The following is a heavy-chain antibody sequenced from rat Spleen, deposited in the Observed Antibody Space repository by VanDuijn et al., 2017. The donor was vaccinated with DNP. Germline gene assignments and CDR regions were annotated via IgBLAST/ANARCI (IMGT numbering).Heavy chain of an antibody. CDR1: GFTFSNYG. CDR3: ARVGDLHDGGDGDVLDV. Sequence: EVQLVESGGGLVQPGRSLKLSCAASGFTFSNYGMAWVRQAPTKGLEWVASITSGTGTTSYADAVKGRFTISRDDAKNTLSLQMNSLRSEDTATYYCARVGDLHDGGDGDVLDVWGQGTSVTVSS. CDR2: ITSGTGTT. J-gene: IGHJ4*01. D-gene: IGHD1-12*02. V-gene: IGHV5S13*01.